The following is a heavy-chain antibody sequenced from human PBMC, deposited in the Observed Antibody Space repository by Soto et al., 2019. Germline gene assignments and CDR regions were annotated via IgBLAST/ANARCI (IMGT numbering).Heavy chain of an antibody. CDR1: GGSISSGGYS. CDR2: IYHSGST. J-gene: IGHJ5*02. V-gene: IGHV4-30-2*01. D-gene: IGHD3-10*01. Sequence: PSETLSLTCAVSGGSISSGGYSWSWIRQPPGKGLEWIGYIYHSGSTYYNPSLKSRVTISVDRSKNQFSLKLSSVTAADTAVYYCARDLGVRGKTTNIRENWFDPWGQGTLVTVSS. CDR3: ARDLGVRGKTTNIRENWFDP.